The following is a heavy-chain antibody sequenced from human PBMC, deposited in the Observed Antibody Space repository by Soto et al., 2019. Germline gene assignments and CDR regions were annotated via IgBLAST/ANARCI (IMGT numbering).Heavy chain of an antibody. J-gene: IGHJ6*03. CDR2: ISGGGDNT. CDR3: ARSEWNYYRHYYMDA. V-gene: IGHV3-23*01. CDR1: GLTFSSYA. D-gene: IGHD3-10*01. Sequence: PGGSLRLSCEGFGLTFSSYAMSWVRQAPGKGLEWISGISGGGDNTYYADSVKGRFTISRDNPKNMLYLQMNSLTADDTAVYYCARSEWNYYRHYYMDAWGKGTTVTVSS.